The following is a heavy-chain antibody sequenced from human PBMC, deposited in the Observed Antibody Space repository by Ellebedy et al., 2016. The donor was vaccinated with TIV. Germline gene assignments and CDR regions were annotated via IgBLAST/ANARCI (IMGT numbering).Heavy chain of an antibody. CDR2: IYYSGST. D-gene: IGHD3-16*01. CDR1: GGSISSYY. CDR3: ASGGWGRWYPEYY. V-gene: IGHV4-59*12. Sequence: SETLSLXCTVSGGSISSYYWSWIRQPPGKGLEWIGYIYYSGSTNYNPSLKSRVTISVDTSKNQFSLKLSSVTAADTAVYYCASGGWGRWYPEYYWGQGTLVTVSS. J-gene: IGHJ4*02.